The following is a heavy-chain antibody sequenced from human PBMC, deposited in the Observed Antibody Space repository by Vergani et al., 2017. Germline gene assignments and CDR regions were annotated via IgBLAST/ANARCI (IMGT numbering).Heavy chain of an antibody. CDR1: GFSFSGYW. D-gene: IGHD5-18*01. V-gene: IGHV3-74*01. J-gene: IGHJ4*02. CDR3: ARQFWGGGGYRFDH. CDR2: IKSDGSIT. Sequence: EVQLVESGGGLIHPGGSLRLSCEGSGFSFSGYWMHWVRQSPEKGLVWVSRIKSDGSITNYADSVKGRFTISRDNAKNTLYLEMNSLRGDDTAIYYCARQFWGGGGYRFDHWGQGTLVTVSS.